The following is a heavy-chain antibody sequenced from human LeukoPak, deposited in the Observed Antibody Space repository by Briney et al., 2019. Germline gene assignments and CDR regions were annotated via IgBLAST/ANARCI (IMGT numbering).Heavy chain of an antibody. V-gene: IGHV3-48*04. J-gene: IGHJ5*02. D-gene: IGHD6-6*01. Sequence: GGSLRLSCEASGFIFSSYAMNWVRQAPGKGLEWISYISFRRGTVYYADSVQGRFTVSRDNAKNSLYLEMNSLRAEDTAVYYCTREGEKYSVSSWFDPWGQGTLVTVSS. CDR2: ISFRRGTV. CDR1: GFIFSSYA. CDR3: TREGEKYSVSSWFDP.